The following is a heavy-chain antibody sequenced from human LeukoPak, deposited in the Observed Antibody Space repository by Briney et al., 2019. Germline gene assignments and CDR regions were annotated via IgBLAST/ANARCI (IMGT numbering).Heavy chain of an antibody. CDR2: ISGSGGST. V-gene: IGHV3-23*01. CDR3: AKSNGYGLIDI. CDR1: GFTLRSYA. J-gene: IGHJ3*02. D-gene: IGHD3-22*01. Sequence: GGSLRLSCAASGFTLRSYAMSWVRQAPGKGLEWVSAISGSGGSTYYADSVKGRFTISRDNSKNTLYLQMNSLRAEDTAVYYCAKSNGYGLIDIWGQGTMVTVSS.